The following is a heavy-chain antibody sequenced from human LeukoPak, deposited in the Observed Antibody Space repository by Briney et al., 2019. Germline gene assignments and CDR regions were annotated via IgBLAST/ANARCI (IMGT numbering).Heavy chain of an antibody. CDR3: ARSEWELPHYYYYYYMDV. J-gene: IGHJ6*03. D-gene: IGHD1-26*01. CDR1: GYTFTGNY. V-gene: IGHV1-2*02. CDR2: INPNSGGT. Sequence: ASVKVSCKASGYTFTGNYMHWVRQAAGQGLEGMGWINPNSGGTNYAQKFQGRATMTRDTSISTAYMELSRLRSDDTAVYYCARSEWELPHYYYYYYMDVWGKGTTVTVSS.